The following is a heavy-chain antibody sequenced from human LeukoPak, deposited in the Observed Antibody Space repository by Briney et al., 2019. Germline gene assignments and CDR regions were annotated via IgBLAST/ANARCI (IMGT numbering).Heavy chain of an antibody. J-gene: IGHJ3*02. Sequence: SETLPLTCAVSGGSINTYYWSWIRQPPGKGLEWIGYFSYSGGPNYNPSLKSRVTISVDTSKNQFSLKLSSVTAADTAVYYCARPQYCGSNCYHAFEIWGQGTLVTVSS. CDR3: ARPQYCGSNCYHAFEI. V-gene: IGHV4-59*08. CDR2: FSYSGGP. D-gene: IGHD2-21*01. CDR1: GGSINTYY.